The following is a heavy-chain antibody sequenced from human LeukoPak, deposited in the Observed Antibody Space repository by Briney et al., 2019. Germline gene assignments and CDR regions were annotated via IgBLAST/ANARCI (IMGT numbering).Heavy chain of an antibody. D-gene: IGHD4-11*01. CDR2: INYSGST. V-gene: IGHV4-31*03. Sequence: PSQTLSLTCTVSGGSISSGGHYWSWIRQRPGKGLEWIGYINYSGSTYYNPSLKSRVSISLDTSQNHFSLRLSSVTAADTAVYYCARGMTTRSDYWSQGTLVTVSS. CDR3: ARGMTTRSDY. J-gene: IGHJ4*02. CDR1: GGSISSGGHY.